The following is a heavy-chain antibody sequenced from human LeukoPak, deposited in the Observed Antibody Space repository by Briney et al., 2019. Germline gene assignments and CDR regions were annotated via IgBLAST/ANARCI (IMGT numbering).Heavy chain of an antibody. D-gene: IGHD5-18*01. CDR2: IYYSGST. Sequence: PSETLSLTCTVSGGSISSYYWSWIRQPPGKGLEWIGYIYYSGSTNYNPSLKSRVTIPVDTSKNQFSLKLSSVTAADTAVYYCARSLSSGYSYGAPDYWGQGTLVTVSS. CDR3: ARSLSSGYSYGAPDY. J-gene: IGHJ4*02. V-gene: IGHV4-59*01. CDR1: GGSISSYY.